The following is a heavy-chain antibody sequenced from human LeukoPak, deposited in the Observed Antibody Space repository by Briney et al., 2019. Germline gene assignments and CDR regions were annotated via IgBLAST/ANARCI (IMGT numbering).Heavy chain of an antibody. D-gene: IGHD1-26*01. CDR2: IKQDGSEK. J-gene: IGHJ6*03. Sequence: GGSLRLSCAASGFTFSSYWMSWVRQAPGKGLEWVANIKQDGSEKYYVDSVKGRFTISRDNAKNSLYLQMNSLRAEDTAVYYCARAGGSYYSYYYYMDVWGKGTTVTVSS. V-gene: IGHV3-7*01. CDR1: GFTFSSYW. CDR3: ARAGGSYYSYYYYMDV.